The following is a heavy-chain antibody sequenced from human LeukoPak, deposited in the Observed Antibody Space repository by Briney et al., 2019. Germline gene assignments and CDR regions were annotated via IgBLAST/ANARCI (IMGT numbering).Heavy chain of an antibody. D-gene: IGHD4-17*01. CDR2: IYNSGST. CDR3: ARDTTVTKDAFDI. V-gene: IGHV4-61*02. Sequence: SQTLSLTCTVSGGSISSGTYYWSWIRKPAGKGLEWVGRIYNSGSTKYNPSLKSRVTMSVDTSKNQFSLKLSSVTAADTAVYYCARDTTVTKDAFDIWGQGTMVTVSS. CDR1: GGSISSGTYY. J-gene: IGHJ3*02.